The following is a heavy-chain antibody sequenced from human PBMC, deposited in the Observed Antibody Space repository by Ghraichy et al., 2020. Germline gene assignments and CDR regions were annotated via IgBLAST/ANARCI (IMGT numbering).Heavy chain of an antibody. CDR1: GFTFSSYG. Sequence: GGSLRLSCAASGFTFSSYGMHWVRQAPGKGLEWVAVISYDGSNKYYADSVKGRFTISRDNSKNTLYLQMNSLRAEDTAVYYCAKAHYDILTGYYSVDPWGQGTLVTVSS. CDR3: AKAHYDILTGYYSVDP. D-gene: IGHD3-9*01. V-gene: IGHV3-30*18. J-gene: IGHJ5*02. CDR2: ISYDGSNK.